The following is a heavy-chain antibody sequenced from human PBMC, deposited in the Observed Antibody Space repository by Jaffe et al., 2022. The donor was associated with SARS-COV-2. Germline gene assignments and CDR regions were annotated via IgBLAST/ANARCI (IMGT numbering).Heavy chain of an antibody. V-gene: IGHV4-59*01. D-gene: IGHD3-10*01. J-gene: IGHJ6*02. CDR2: IYYSGST. Sequence: QVQLQESGPGLVKPSETLSLTCTVSGGSISSYYWSWIRQPPGKGLEWIGYIYYSGSTNYNPSLKSRVTISVDTSKNQFSLKLSSVTAADTAVYYCARVEKWFGDPTLGHYYYYGMDVWGQGTTVTVSS. CDR1: GGSISSYY. CDR3: ARVEKWFGDPTLGHYYYYGMDV.